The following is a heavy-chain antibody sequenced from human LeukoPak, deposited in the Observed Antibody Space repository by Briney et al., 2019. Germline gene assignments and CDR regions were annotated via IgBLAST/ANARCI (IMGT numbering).Heavy chain of an antibody. J-gene: IGHJ6*02. Sequence: ASVKVSCKASGGTFSSYAISWVRQAPGQGLEWMGGIIPIFGTANYAQKFQGRVTITADESTSTAYMELSSLRSEDTAVCYCARPSSGYYSYYYGMDVWGQGTTVTVSS. D-gene: IGHD3-22*01. CDR1: GGTFSSYA. CDR3: ARPSSGYYSYYYGMDV. V-gene: IGHV1-69*13. CDR2: IIPIFGTA.